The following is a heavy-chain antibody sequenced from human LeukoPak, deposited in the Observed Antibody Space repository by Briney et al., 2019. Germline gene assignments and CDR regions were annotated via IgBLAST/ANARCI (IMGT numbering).Heavy chain of an antibody. CDR3: ARDRETAADYYFDY. J-gene: IGHJ4*02. Sequence: GGSLRLSCAASGFTFVKHALHWVRQSPGKGLEWVAAISYDGNDKQYAESVKGRVTISRDNSKNTVSLQMDTLGPEDTAVYYCARDRETAADYYFDYWGQGTLVTVSS. V-gene: IGHV3-30*04. CDR1: GFTFVKHA. CDR2: ISYDGNDK. D-gene: IGHD6-13*01.